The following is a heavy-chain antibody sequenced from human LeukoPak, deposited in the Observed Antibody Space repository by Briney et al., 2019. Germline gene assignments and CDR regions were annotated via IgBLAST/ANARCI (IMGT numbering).Heavy chain of an antibody. CDR1: GFTFSSYA. CDR2: ISSDARNE. CDR3: ARGGYNWFFDF. Sequence: GGSPRLSCAASGFTFSSYAIHWVRQAPGKGLEWVSVISSDARNEYYAGSVKGRFTISRDNSKNTLFLQMNSLRAEDTAVYYCARGGYNWFFDFWGQGTLVTVSS. V-gene: IGHV3-30*01. J-gene: IGHJ4*02. D-gene: IGHD1-1*01.